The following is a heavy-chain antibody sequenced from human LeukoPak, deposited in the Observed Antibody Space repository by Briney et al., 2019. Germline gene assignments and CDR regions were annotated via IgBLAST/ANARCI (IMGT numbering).Heavy chain of an antibody. Sequence: GGSPRFSCATSGFIFSSYWMCWVRQAPGKGPEWVANIKSDGSEEYYGDSVKGRFTISRDNAKNSLYLQMNSLRVEDTAVYYCARGDLWLGHWGQGSLVTVSS. V-gene: IGHV3-7*01. D-gene: IGHD3-10*01. CDR2: IKSDGSEE. CDR1: GFIFSSYW. J-gene: IGHJ4*02. CDR3: ARGDLWLGH.